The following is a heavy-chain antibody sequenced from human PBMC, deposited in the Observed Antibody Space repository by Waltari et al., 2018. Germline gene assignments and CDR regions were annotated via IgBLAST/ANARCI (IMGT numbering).Heavy chain of an antibody. CDR1: GGTFSSYT. CDR2: IIPILGIT. Sequence: QVQLVQSGAEVKKPGSSVKVSCKASGGTFSSYTISWVRQAPGQGLEWMGRIIPILGITNYAQKFQGRVTITADKSTSTAYMELSSLRAEDTAVYYCARDGGDYDFWSGYYTTFDYWGQGTLVTVSS. D-gene: IGHD3-3*01. J-gene: IGHJ4*02. CDR3: ARDGGDYDFWSGYYTTFDY. V-gene: IGHV1-69*08.